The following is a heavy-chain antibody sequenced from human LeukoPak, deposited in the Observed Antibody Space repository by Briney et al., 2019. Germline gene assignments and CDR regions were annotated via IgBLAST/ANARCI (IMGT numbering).Heavy chain of an antibody. CDR3: ARGGSRKYGSSTSCYMSFLGFDP. D-gene: IGHD2-2*02. CDR1: GYTLTSFD. V-gene: IGHV3-13*01. CDR2: IGTAGDT. Sequence: GGSLRLSCAASGYTLTSFDMHWVRQAPGKGLEWVSAIGTAGDTSYPGSVKGRFTISRENAKNSLYFQMNSLRAGDTAVYYCARGGSRKYGSSTSCYMSFLGFDPWGQGTLVTVSS. J-gene: IGHJ5*02.